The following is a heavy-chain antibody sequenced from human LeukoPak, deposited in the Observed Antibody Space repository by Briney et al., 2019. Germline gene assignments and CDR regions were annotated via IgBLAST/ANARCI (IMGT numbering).Heavy chain of an antibody. D-gene: IGHD3-22*01. CDR1: GGSISSYY. CDR3: ARDAYDSSGYYGGYYYYYMDV. J-gene: IGHJ6*03. Sequence: SETLSLTCTVSGGSISSYYWSWIWQPPGKGLEWIGYIYYSGSTNYNPSLKSRVTISVDTSKNQFSLKLSSVTAADTAVYYCARDAYDSSGYYGGYYYYYMDVWGKGTTVTVSS. V-gene: IGHV4-59*01. CDR2: IYYSGST.